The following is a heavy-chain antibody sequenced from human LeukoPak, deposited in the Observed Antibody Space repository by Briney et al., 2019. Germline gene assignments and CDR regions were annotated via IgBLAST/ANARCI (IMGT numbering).Heavy chain of an antibody. D-gene: IGHD3-16*01. CDR1: GGSISSSSYY. CDR2: IYYSGST. J-gene: IGHJ3*02. Sequence: SETLSLTCTVSGGSISSSSYYWGWIRQPPGQGLEWIVSIYYSGSTYYNPCLKSRVTISVATSKIQFSPKLSSVTAADTAVYYCARLRYDYVWNENAFDIWGQGTMVTVSS. V-gene: IGHV4-39*01. CDR3: ARLRYDYVWNENAFDI.